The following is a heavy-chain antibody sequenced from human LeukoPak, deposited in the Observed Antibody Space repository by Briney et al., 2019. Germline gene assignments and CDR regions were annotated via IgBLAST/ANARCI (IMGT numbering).Heavy chain of an antibody. Sequence: GGSLRLSCAVSGITLSNYGMSWVRQAPGKGLEWVAGIRDSGGRTNYADSVKGRFTISRDNPKNTLYLQMNSLRAEDTAVYFCAKRGVVIRVILVGFHKEAYYFDSWGQGALVTVSS. CDR2: IRDSGGRT. V-gene: IGHV3-23*01. D-gene: IGHD3-22*01. CDR1: GITLSNYG. J-gene: IGHJ4*02. CDR3: AKRGVVIRVILVGFHKEAYYFDS.